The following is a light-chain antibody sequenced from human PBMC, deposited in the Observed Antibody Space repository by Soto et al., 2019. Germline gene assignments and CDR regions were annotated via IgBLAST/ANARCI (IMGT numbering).Light chain of an antibody. J-gene: IGKJ1*01. CDR3: QQRSNWPGGT. Sequence: EIVLTQSPATLSLSPGERATLSCRASQSVSSYLAWYQQKPGQAPRLLIYDASNRATGIPARFSGSGSGTDFTLNISSLEPEDFAVYYCQQRSNWPGGTFGQGTKVEIK. CDR2: DAS. CDR1: QSVSSY. V-gene: IGKV3-11*01.